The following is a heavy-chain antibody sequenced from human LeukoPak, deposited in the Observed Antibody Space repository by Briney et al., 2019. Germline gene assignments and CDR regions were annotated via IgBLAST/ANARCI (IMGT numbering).Heavy chain of an antibody. V-gene: IGHV3-21*01. Sequence: GGSLRLSCAASGFTFSVYSMNWVRQAPGKGLEWVSSISTGSSYIYYADSVKGRFTISRENAKNSLYLQMNSLRAEDTAVYYCARLHKSFVLFDYWGQGTLVTVSS. CDR1: GFTFSVYS. CDR3: ARLHKSFVLFDY. D-gene: IGHD3-10*01. CDR2: ISTGSSYI. J-gene: IGHJ4*02.